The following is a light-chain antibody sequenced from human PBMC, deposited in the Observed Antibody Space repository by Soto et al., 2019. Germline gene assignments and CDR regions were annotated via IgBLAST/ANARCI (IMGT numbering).Light chain of an antibody. CDR1: QSVSSSY. J-gene: IGKJ3*01. Sequence: EIGLTQSPGTRSLSPGERATLSCRASQSVSSSYLAWYQQKPGQAPRLLIYGASSRATDIPDRFSGSGSGTDFTLTISRLEPEDFAVYYCQQYGSSPPTFGPGTKVDIK. CDR3: QQYGSSPPT. CDR2: GAS. V-gene: IGKV3-20*01.